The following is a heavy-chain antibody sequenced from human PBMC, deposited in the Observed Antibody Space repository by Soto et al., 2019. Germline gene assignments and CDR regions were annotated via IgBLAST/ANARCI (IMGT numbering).Heavy chain of an antibody. V-gene: IGHV1-69*02. D-gene: IGHD2-2*01. CDR2: VIPILDMA. Sequence: QVQLVQSGAEVKKPGSSVKVSCEASGGTFSSYSFSWVRQAPGQGLEWMGRVIPILDMANYAQKFQGRVTITADKSTSTVYMEMSSPRSEDTAVYFCARGGAVVVPGAVDRHNWFDPWGQGSLVTVSS. J-gene: IGHJ5*02. CDR1: GGTFSSYS. CDR3: ARGGAVVVPGAVDRHNWFDP.